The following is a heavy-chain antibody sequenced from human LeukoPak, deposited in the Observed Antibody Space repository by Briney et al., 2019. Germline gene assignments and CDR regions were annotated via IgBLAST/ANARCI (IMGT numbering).Heavy chain of an antibody. Sequence: ASVKVSCTTSGYTFSDYYVHWVRQAPGQGFERMGWINPDSGATNYAQKFLGRVTMTRDTSISTAYMELSRLRSDDTAVYYCARDFTGGYFDYWGQGTLVTVSS. CDR1: GYTFSDYY. J-gene: IGHJ4*02. CDR2: INPDSGAT. CDR3: ARDFTGGYFDY. V-gene: IGHV1-2*02. D-gene: IGHD2-8*02.